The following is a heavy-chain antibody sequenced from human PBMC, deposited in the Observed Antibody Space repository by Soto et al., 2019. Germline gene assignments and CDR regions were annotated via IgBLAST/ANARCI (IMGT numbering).Heavy chain of an antibody. CDR3: ARAWSGYSPVDY. D-gene: IGHD3-3*01. CDR2: IDPSGGST. J-gene: IGHJ4*02. Sequence: ASVKVSCKASGYTFTSYYMHWVRQAPGEGLEWMGIIDPSGGSTSYAQKFQGRVTMTRDTSTSTVYMELSSLRSEDTAVYYCARAWSGYSPVDYWGQGTRVTVSS. CDR1: GYTFTSYY. V-gene: IGHV1-46*01.